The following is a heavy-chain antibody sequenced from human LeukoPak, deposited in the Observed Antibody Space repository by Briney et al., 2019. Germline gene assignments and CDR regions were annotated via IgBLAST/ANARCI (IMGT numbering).Heavy chain of an antibody. Sequence: GGSLRLSCAASGFTFSSYAMSWVRQAPGKGLEWVSGISGSGGNTYYADSVKGRFTISRDNSKNTLYLQMNSLRAEDTAVYYCAPGRGYYYDSSGYSGYWGQGTLVTVSS. V-gene: IGHV3-23*01. CDR1: GFTFSSYA. CDR2: ISGSGGNT. CDR3: APGRGYYYDSSGYSGY. D-gene: IGHD3-22*01. J-gene: IGHJ4*02.